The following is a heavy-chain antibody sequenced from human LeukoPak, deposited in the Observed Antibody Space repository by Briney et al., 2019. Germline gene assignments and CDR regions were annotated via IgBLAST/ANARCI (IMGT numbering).Heavy chain of an antibody. D-gene: IGHD5-24*01. V-gene: IGHV3-21*01. CDR1: GFTFSNYS. CDR2: ISSRSSYI. Sequence: GGSLRLSCAASGFTFSNYSMNWARQDPGKGLEWGSSISSRSSYIYYADSVKGRFTISRDNAKNSLYLQMNRLRAEDPAVYYCARGASGYNFFDYWGQGSLVTVSS. CDR3: ARGASGYNFFDY. J-gene: IGHJ4*02.